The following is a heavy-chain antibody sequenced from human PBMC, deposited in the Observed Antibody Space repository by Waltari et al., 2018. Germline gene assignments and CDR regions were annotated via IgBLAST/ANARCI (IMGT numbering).Heavy chain of an antibody. D-gene: IGHD2-2*01. Sequence: VQLVQSGAEVKKHEESLRLSCEGSGYSFTSHWISWVRQMPGKGLEWVGRIDPSDSFRNYGPAFEGHVTISVDQSLRTAYLQWNSLKASDTAIYYCVRHRTTYPLEIDYWGQGTLVTVSS. V-gene: IGHV5-10-1*01. CDR1: GYSFTSHW. J-gene: IGHJ4*02. CDR3: VRHRTTYPLEIDY. CDR2: IDPSDSFR.